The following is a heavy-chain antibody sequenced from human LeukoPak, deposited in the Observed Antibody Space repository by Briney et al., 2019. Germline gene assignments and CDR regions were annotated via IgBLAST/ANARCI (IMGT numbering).Heavy chain of an antibody. V-gene: IGHV3-73*01. D-gene: IGHD3-9*01. CDR1: RFTFSGSA. CDR3: TRQEYSAATIWGDY. CDR2: IRSKANSYAT. J-gene: IGHJ4*02. Sequence: PGGSLRLSCAASRFTFSGSAMHWVRQASGKGLEWVGRIRSKANSYATAYAASVKGRFTISRDDSKNTAYLQMNSLKTEDTAVYYCTRQEYSAATIWGDYWGQGTLVTVSS.